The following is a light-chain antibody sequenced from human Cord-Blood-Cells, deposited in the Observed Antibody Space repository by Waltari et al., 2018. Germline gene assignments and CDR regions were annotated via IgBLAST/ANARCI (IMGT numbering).Light chain of an antibody. CDR3: QVWDSSSAHPVV. Sequence: SYVLAQPPSGSGAPGKTARITCRGNNIGRTSVQWYQEKPGQAPVLVVYDDSGRPSGIPERFSGSNSGNTATLTISRVEAGDEADYYCQVWDSSSAHPVVFGGGTKLTVL. V-gene: IGLV3-21*03. CDR1: NIGRTS. J-gene: IGLJ2*01. CDR2: DDS.